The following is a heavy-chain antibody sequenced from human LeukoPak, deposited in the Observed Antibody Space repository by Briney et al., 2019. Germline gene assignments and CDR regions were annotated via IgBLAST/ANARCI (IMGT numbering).Heavy chain of an antibody. CDR2: ISGSGGST. CDR3: AKDHDSSGYYYYYFDY. Sequence: GGSLRLSCAASGFTFSSYAMSWVRQAPGKGLEWVSAISGSGGSTHYADSVKGRFTISRDNSKNTLYLQMNSLRAEDTAVYYCAKDHDSSGYYYYYFDYWGQGTLVTVSS. D-gene: IGHD3-22*01. V-gene: IGHV3-23*01. J-gene: IGHJ4*02. CDR1: GFTFSSYA.